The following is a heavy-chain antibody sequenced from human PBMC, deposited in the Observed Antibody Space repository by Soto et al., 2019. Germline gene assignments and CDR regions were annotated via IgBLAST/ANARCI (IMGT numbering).Heavy chain of an antibody. Sequence: PGGSLRLSCATSGYAFEDYAMHWVRQVPGKGLEWVSLISWDGESTYYADPVKGRFTVSRDNSEKSLYLQMNSVRVDDTALYYCAKVGQLDITKGHAYFDHWGQGTLVTVSS. D-gene: IGHD5-12*01. CDR3: AKVGQLDITKGHAYFDH. CDR1: GYAFEDYA. V-gene: IGHV3-43D*04. J-gene: IGHJ4*02. CDR2: ISWDGEST.